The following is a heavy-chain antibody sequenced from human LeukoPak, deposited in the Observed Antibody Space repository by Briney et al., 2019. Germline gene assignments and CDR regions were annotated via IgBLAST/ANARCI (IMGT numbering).Heavy chain of an antibody. J-gene: IGHJ4*02. CDR3: ARAGIAAPAPRDY. D-gene: IGHD6-13*01. CDR2: ISAYNGNT. Sequence: ASVKVSFKASGYTFTSYGFSWVRQAPGQGLEWMAWISAYNGNTNYAQNLQGSVTMTTDTSTSTAYMELRSLRSDDTAVYYCARAGIAAPAPRDYWGQGTLVTVSS. CDR1: GYTFTSYG. V-gene: IGHV1-18*01.